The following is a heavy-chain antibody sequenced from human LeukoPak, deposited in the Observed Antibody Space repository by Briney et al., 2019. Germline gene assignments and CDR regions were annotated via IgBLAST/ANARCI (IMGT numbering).Heavy chain of an antibody. CDR1: GGSFSGYY. V-gene: IGHV4-34*01. D-gene: IGHD2-15*01. CDR2: INHSGST. CDR3: AREPPPINCSGGSCYRGLFDY. Sequence: SETLSLTCAVYGGSFSGYYWSWIRQPPGKGLEWIGEINHSGSTNYNPSLKSRVTISVDTSKNQFSLKLNSVTAADTAVYYCAREPPPINCSGGSCYRGLFDYWGQGTLVTVSS. J-gene: IGHJ4*02.